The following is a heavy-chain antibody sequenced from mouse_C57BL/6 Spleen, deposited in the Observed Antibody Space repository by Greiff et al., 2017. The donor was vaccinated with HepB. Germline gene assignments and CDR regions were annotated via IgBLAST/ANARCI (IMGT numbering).Heavy chain of an antibody. J-gene: IGHJ3*01. Sequence: QVHVKQSGAELVKPGASVKLSCKASGYTFTSYWMQWVKQRPGQGLEWIGEIDPSDSYTNYNQKFKGKATLTVDTSSSTAYMQLSSLTSEDSAVYYCAREGVLAYWGQGTLVTVSA. V-gene: IGHV1-50*01. CDR2: IDPSDSYT. CDR3: AREGVLAY. CDR1: GYTFTSYW.